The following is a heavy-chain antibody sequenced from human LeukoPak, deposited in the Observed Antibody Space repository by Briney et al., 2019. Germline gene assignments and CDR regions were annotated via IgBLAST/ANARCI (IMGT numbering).Heavy chain of an antibody. CDR2: INHSGST. V-gene: IGHV4-34*01. Sequence: SESLSLTCAVYGESFSGYYWSWIRQPPGKGLEWIGEINHSGSTNYNPSLKSRVTISVDTSKNQFSLRLSSVTAADTAVYYCATSGGTLGPTNYFAYWGQGTLVTVSS. CDR1: GESFSGYY. J-gene: IGHJ4*02. CDR3: ATSGGTLGPTNYFAY. D-gene: IGHD3-16*01.